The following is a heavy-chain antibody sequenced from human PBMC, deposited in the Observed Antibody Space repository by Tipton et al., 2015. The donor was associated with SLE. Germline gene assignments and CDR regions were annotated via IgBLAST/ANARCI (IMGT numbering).Heavy chain of an antibody. CDR1: GFTVSSNY. CDR3: AKDRCSSTSCYAPGDMDV. CDR2: IYSGGST. V-gene: IGHV3-53*05. J-gene: IGHJ6*02. Sequence: SLRLSCAASGFTVSSNYMSWVRQAPGKGLEWVSVIYSGGSTYYADSVKGRFTISRDNSKNTLYLQMNSLRAEDTAIYYCAKDRCSSTSCYAPGDMDVWGQGTTVTVSS. D-gene: IGHD2-2*01.